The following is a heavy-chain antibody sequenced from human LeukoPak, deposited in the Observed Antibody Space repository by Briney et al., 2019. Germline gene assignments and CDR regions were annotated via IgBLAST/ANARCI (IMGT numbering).Heavy chain of an antibody. CDR3: ANSSAAAYYFDY. Sequence: ASVKVSCKASGYTFTDYYIHWVRQAPGQGLEWMGRISPNSGGTNYAQKFQGRVTMTRDTSISTAYMELSGLRSDDTAVYYCANSSAAAYYFDYWGQGTLVTVSS. CDR1: GYTFTDYY. V-gene: IGHV1-2*06. J-gene: IGHJ4*02. CDR2: ISPNSGGT. D-gene: IGHD2-15*01.